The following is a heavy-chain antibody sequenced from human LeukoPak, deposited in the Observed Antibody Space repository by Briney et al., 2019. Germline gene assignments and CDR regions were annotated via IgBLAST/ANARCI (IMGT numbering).Heavy chain of an antibody. CDR2: ISGSGGST. J-gene: IGHJ3*02. V-gene: IGHV3-23*01. CDR3: AKDGPLYSSSWPDDAFDI. D-gene: IGHD6-13*01. CDR1: GFTFSSYA. Sequence: GGSLRLSCAASGFTFSSYAMSWVRQAPGKGLEWVSAISGSGGSTYYADSVKGRFTISRDNSKTTLYLQMNSLRAEDTAVYYCAKDGPLYSSSWPDDAFDIWGQGTMVTVSS.